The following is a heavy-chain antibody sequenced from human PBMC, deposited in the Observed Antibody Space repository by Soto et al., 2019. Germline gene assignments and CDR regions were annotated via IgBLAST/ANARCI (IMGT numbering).Heavy chain of an antibody. V-gene: IGHV3-30*18. D-gene: IGHD3-22*01. J-gene: IGHJ4*02. CDR1: GFTFSSYG. Sequence: QVQLVESGGGVVQPGRSLRLSCAASGFTFSSYGMHWVRQAPGKGLEWVAVVSYDGSNKYYADSVKGRFTISRDNSKNTLYLQVNRLRAEDSAVFYCAKVYYYYSSGYYYRQCKYYFDSWGQGTLVTVSS. CDR3: AKVYYYYSSGYYYRQCKYYFDS. CDR2: VSYDGSNK.